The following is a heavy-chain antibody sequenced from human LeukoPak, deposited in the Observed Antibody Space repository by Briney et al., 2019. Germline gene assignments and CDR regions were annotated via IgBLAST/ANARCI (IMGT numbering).Heavy chain of an antibody. CDR3: ARYYGSGNFDY. J-gene: IGHJ4*02. Sequence: SETLSLTCTVSGGSISSYDWSWIRQPPGKGLEWVGYIYYGGSTNYNPSLKSRVTISVDTSKSQFSLKLSSVTAADTAVYYCARYYGSGNFDYWGQGTLVTVSS. D-gene: IGHD3-10*01. CDR2: IYYGGST. V-gene: IGHV4-59*08. CDR1: GGSISSYD.